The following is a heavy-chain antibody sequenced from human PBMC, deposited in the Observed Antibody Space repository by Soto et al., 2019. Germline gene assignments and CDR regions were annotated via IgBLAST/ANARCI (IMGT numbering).Heavy chain of an antibody. CDR1: GFTLSGSA. CDR3: TRSGGSYSFGY. CDR2: IRSKTHSYAT. V-gene: IGHV3-73*02. D-gene: IGHD1-26*01. J-gene: IGHJ4*02. Sequence: EVQLVESGGGLVQPGESLKLSCAASGFTLSGSAVHWVRQASGKGLEWVGRIRSKTHSYATEYIASVKGRFTMSRDDSNNTAYLQMNGLKTDGTAVYYCTRSGGSYSFGYWGQGTLVTVSS.